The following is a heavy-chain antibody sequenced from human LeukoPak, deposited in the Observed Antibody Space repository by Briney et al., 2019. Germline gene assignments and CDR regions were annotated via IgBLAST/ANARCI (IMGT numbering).Heavy chain of an antibody. CDR3: AVDRRGYYDSSGYYHL. CDR2: ISSSSSTI. Sequence: GGSLRLSCAASGFTFSSYSMNWVRQAPGKGLEWVSYISSSSSTIYYADPVKGRFTISRDNAKNSLYLQMNSLRAEDTAVYYCAVDRRGYYDSSGYYHLWGQGTLVTVSS. D-gene: IGHD3-22*01. J-gene: IGHJ4*02. CDR1: GFTFSSYS. V-gene: IGHV3-48*04.